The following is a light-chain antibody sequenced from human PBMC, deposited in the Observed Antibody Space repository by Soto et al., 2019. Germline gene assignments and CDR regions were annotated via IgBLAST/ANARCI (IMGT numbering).Light chain of an antibody. V-gene: IGKV1-39*01. J-gene: IGKJ5*01. CDR1: QNINSN. Sequence: DIEMTQSPSSLSASVGDRVTITCRASQNINSNLNWYQQKPGKAPMLLIYGASILQSGVPARFSGSGSGTDFTLTISSLQPEDFATYYCQQHGQWPITFGQGTRLEIK. CDR2: GAS. CDR3: QQHGQWPIT.